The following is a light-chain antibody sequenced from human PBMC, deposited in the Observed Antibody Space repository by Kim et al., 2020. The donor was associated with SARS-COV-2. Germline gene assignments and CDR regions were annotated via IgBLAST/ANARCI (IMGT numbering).Light chain of an antibody. Sequence: VSPGQTASITCSGDKLGDKYACWYQQKPGQSPILVIYQYNKRPSGIPERFSGSSSGNTATLTISGTQAMDEADYYCQAWDSTTAVFGGGTQLTVL. CDR2: QYN. CDR1: KLGDKY. J-gene: IGLJ2*01. V-gene: IGLV3-1*01. CDR3: QAWDSTTAV.